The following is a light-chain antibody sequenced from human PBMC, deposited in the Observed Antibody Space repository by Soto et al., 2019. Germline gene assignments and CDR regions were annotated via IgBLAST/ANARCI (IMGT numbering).Light chain of an antibody. V-gene: IGKV1-39*01. CDR1: QTINKN. CDR3: QQSFSTPYT. J-gene: IGKJ2*01. CDR2: SAS. Sequence: DIQMTQSPSSLSASVGDRVTITCRASQTINKNLNWYQQKPGQAPNLLIYSASDFQSGVPSRFSGSGSGTEFTRTFSGLQPEDFATYYCQQSFSTPYTFGQGTELEI.